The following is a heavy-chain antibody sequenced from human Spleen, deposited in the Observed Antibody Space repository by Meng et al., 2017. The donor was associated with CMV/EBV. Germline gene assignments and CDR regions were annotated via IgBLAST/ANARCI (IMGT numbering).Heavy chain of an antibody. CDR3: ARDRLTYGRDGRGRYYYHGLEV. V-gene: IGHV4-34*01. J-gene: IGHJ6*02. CDR1: GGSFSGNY. D-gene: IGHD4-17*01. CDR2: IDHFGET. Sequence: GSLRLSCAVYGGSFSGNYWTWIRHSPGKGLEWIGEIDHFGETNYNPSLKSRFIISVDTSKNQFSLKVNSVTAADTAVYYCARDRLTYGRDGRGRYYYHGLEVWGQGTTVTVSS.